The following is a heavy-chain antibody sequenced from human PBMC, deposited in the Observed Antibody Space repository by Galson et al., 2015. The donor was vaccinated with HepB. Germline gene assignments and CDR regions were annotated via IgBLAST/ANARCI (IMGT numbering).Heavy chain of an antibody. D-gene: IGHD3-10*01. J-gene: IGHJ4*02. CDR2: ISFDGNYI. CDR3: AKVQATTVRGLIDF. Sequence: SLRLSCAASGFTFSTSGAHWPRQAPGKGLEWVAVISFDGNYIEYSDSVKGRFTISRDNLKNTLYLQMTSLRVEDTAVYYCAKVQATTVRGLIDFWGQGTLVTVSS. CDR1: GFTFSTSG. V-gene: IGHV3-30*18.